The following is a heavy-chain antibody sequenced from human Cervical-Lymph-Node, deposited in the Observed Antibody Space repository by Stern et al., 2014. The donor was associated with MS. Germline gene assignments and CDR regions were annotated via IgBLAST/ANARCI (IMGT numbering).Heavy chain of an antibody. CDR2: FIPIFDTT. CDR1: GCTFSSYA. V-gene: IGHV1-69*01. D-gene: IGHD1-26*01. J-gene: IGHJ4*02. Sequence: VQLVESGAEVKKPGSSVKVSCKAAGCTFSSYAISWVRQAPGQGLEWMGAFIPIFDTTNYAQKFQGRVTITADESTSTAYLELTSLISEDTAVYYCARDLGYSGTYYDYWGQGTLVTVSS. CDR3: ARDLGYSGTYYDY.